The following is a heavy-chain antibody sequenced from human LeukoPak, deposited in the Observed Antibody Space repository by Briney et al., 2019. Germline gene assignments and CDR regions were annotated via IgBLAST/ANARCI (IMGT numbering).Heavy chain of an antibody. CDR1: GFTLSSYG. J-gene: IGHJ6*02. Sequence: GGSLRLSCAASGFTLSSYGMHWVRQAPGKGLEWVATISYDGSNVYYADSVKGRFTISRDNSKNTLYLQMNSLRAEDTTVYYCAKDRGSGTYYNYYFGMDVWGQGTTVTVSS. CDR3: AKDRGSGTYYNYYFGMDV. CDR2: ISYDGSNV. D-gene: IGHD3-10*01. V-gene: IGHV3-30*18.